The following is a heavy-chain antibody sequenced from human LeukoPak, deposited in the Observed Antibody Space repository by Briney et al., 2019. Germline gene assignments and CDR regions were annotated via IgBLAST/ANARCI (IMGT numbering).Heavy chain of an antibody. J-gene: IGHJ6*03. CDR3: ARSVEGSDYYMDV. CDR2: IYPGDSDT. CDR1: GYSFTSFW. Sequence: GESLKISCKGSGYSFTSFWIGWVRQMPRKGLEWMGIIYPGDSDTRYSPSFQGQVTISADKSIRTAYLQWSSLKASDTAMYYCARSVEGSDYYMDVWGKGTTVTVSS. V-gene: IGHV5-51*01. D-gene: IGHD3-10*01.